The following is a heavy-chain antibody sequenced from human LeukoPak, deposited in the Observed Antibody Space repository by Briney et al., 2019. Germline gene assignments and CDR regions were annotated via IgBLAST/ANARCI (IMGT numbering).Heavy chain of an antibody. CDR3: ARGEYYYDSSGYWSWFDP. Sequence: SETLSLTCTVSGGSITSGGYSWSWIRQHPGNGLEWIGYIYYSGSTYYNPSLKSRVTMSVDTSKNQFSLKLSSVTAADTAVYYCARGEYYYDSSGYWSWFDPWGQGTLVTVSS. CDR2: IYYSGST. J-gene: IGHJ5*02. V-gene: IGHV4-31*03. D-gene: IGHD3-22*01. CDR1: GGSITSGGYS.